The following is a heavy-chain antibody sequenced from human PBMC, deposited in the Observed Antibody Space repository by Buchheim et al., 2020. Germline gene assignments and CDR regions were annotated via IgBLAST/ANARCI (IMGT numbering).Heavy chain of an antibody. J-gene: IGHJ4*02. V-gene: IGHV3-30*18. CDR3: AKDPTLRFSFDY. CDR1: GFTFSSYG. CDR2: ISYDGSNK. D-gene: IGHD4-17*01. Sequence: QVQPVESGGGVVQPGRSLRLSCAASGFTFSSYGMHWVRQAPGKGLEWVAVISYDGSNKYYADSVKGRFTISRDNSKNTLYLQMNSLRAEDTAVYYCAKDPTLRFSFDYWGQGTL.